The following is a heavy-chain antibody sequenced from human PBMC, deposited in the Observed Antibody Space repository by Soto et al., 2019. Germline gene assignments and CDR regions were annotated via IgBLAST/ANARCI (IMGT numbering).Heavy chain of an antibody. Sequence: SETLSLTCTVSGGSVSSGSYYWSWIRQPPRKGLEWIGYIYYSGSTNYNPSLKSRVTISVDTSKNQFSLKLSCVTAADTAVYNCARARIAAYGTGWYVLDYWGQGTLVTVSS. CDR2: IYYSGST. J-gene: IGHJ4*02. CDR1: GGSVSSGSYY. CDR3: ARARIAAYGTGWYVLDY. D-gene: IGHD6-13*01. V-gene: IGHV4-61*01.